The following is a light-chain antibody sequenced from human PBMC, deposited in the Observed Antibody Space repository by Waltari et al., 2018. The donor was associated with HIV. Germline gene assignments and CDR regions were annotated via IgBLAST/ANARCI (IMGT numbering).Light chain of an antibody. CDR3: GVWDSTLKQWL. V-gene: IGLV1-47*02. Sequence: QSVLTQPPSASGTPGQTVTISCSGSTSNVETQWVYCYQQLPGTAPKLLIYSNYQRPSGVPDRCSSSKSGASASLIISGIRSEDEADYSCGVWDSTLKQWLFGGGTKLTVL. CDR1: TSNVETQW. CDR2: SNY. J-gene: IGLJ3*02.